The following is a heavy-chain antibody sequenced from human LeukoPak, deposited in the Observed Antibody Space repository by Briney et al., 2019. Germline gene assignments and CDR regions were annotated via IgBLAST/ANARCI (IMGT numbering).Heavy chain of an antibody. CDR2: IYTSGST. D-gene: IGHD5-12*01. CDR3: ARQGYDYVADWFDP. V-gene: IGHV4-4*07. Sequence: SETLSLTCTVSGGSISSYYWSWIRQPAGKGLEWIGRIYTSGSTNYNPSLKSRVTMSVDTSKNQFSLKLSSVTAADTAVYYCARQGYDYVADWFDPWGQGTLVTVSS. J-gene: IGHJ5*02. CDR1: GGSISSYY.